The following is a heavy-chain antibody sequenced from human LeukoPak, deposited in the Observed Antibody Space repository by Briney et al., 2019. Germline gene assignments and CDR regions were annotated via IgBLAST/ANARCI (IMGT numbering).Heavy chain of an antibody. Sequence: PSETLSLTCTVSGGSISSSSYYWGWIRQPPGKGLEWIGSIYYSGSTYYNPSLKSRVTISVDTSKNQFSLKLSSVTAADTAVYYCARARITGILFDPWGQGTLVTVSS. CDR1: GGSISSSSYY. CDR2: IYYSGST. V-gene: IGHV4-39*07. CDR3: ARARITGILFDP. J-gene: IGHJ5*02. D-gene: IGHD1-20*01.